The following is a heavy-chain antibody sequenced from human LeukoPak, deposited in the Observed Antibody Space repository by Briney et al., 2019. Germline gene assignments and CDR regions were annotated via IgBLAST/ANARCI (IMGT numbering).Heavy chain of an antibody. CDR2: ISWNSGSI. CDR1: GFTFDDYA. J-gene: IGHJ3*02. CDR3: AKLGNRLNTFDN. D-gene: IGHD1/OR15-1a*01. Sequence: GGSLRLSCAASGFTFDDYAMHWVRQAPGKGLEWVSGISWNSGSIGYADSVKGRFTISRDNAKNSLYLQMNSLRAEDMALYYCAKLGNRLNTFDNLGQGKKV. V-gene: IGHV3-9*03.